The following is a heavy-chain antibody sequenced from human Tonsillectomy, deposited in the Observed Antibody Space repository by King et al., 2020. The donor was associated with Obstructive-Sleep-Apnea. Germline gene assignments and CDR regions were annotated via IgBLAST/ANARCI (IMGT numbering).Heavy chain of an antibody. D-gene: IGHD1-26*01. J-gene: IGHJ6*02. CDR3: STGAKRRAMDV. CDR1: GFSFSGAW. Sequence: VQLVESGGGLVKPGGSLRLSSVASGFSFSGAWMSWVRQASGKGLEWIGRIKSRSDGGAIEDAAVVKGRFTNSRDDSKDTLYLQMNSLKIDDTDVYFCSTGAKRRAMDVWGQGTTVTVSS. V-gene: IGHV3-15*01. CDR2: IKSRSDGGAI.